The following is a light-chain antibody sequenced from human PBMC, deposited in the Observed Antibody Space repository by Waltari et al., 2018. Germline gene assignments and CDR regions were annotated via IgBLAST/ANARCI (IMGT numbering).Light chain of an antibody. V-gene: IGLV3-21*03. CDR1: NIGSKS. CDR3: QVWDSSSDHWV. J-gene: IGLJ3*02. CDR2: ADS. Sequence: SYVRTQPPSVSVAPGKTARITCGGNNIGSKSVHWYQQKPGQAPVLVVYADSDRPSGIPERFSGSNSGNTATLTISRVEAGDEADYYCQVWDSSSDHWVFGGGTKLTVL.